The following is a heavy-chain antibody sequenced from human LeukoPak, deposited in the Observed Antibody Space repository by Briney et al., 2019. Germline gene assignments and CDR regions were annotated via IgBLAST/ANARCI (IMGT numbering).Heavy chain of an antibody. CDR3: ARGGVYGEPQDY. CDR2: ISAYNGNT. CDR1: GYTFTGYY. V-gene: IGHV1-18*04. Sequence: ASVKVSCKASGYTFTGYYMHWVRQAPGQGLEWMGWISAYNGNTNYAQKLQGRVTMTTDTSTSTAYMELRSLRSDDTAVYYCARGGVYGEPQDYWGQGTLVTVSS. D-gene: IGHD4/OR15-4a*01. J-gene: IGHJ4*02.